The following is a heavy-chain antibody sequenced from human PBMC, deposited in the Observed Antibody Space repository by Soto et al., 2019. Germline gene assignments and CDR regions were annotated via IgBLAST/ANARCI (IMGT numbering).Heavy chain of an antibody. D-gene: IGHD2-2*01. CDR1: GGTFSSYA. V-gene: IGHV1-69*01. J-gene: IGHJ6*02. Sequence: QVQLVQSGAEVKKPGSSVKVSCKASGGTFSSYAISWVRQAPGQGLEWMGGIIPISDTTNYAQKFQGRVTVTADESTSTAYMELSRLRSEDTAVYDCARSQGSSTSLEIYFYYCYGMDVWGQGTTVTVSS. CDR3: ARSQGSSTSLEIYFYYCYGMDV. CDR2: IIPISDTT.